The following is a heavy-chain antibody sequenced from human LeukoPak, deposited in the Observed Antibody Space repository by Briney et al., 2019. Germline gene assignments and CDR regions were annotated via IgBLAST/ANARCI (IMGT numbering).Heavy chain of an antibody. J-gene: IGHJ4*02. Sequence: SQTLSLTCTVSGGSISSGDYYWSWIRQHPGKGLEWIGYIYYSGSTYYNPSLKSRVTISLYRSRTQFSLNLNSVTAADTAVYYCARGRRLSLFDCWGRGTLVTVSS. CDR1: GGSISSGDYY. CDR3: ARGRRLSLFDC. V-gene: IGHV4-31*03. CDR2: IYYSGST.